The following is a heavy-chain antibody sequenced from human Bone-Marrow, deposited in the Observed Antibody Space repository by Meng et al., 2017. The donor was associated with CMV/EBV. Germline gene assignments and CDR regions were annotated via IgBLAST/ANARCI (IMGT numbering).Heavy chain of an antibody. D-gene: IGHD1-26*01. J-gene: IGHJ4*02. CDR3: AKEGRDSGNYLTDS. CDR1: GFSFNSYA. Sequence: GGSLRLSCAASGFSFNSYAMHWVRQAPGKGLEWVTIISHDGTKKYYADSVKGRFTISRDNSKNTLYLQMNSLRAEDTAVYYCAKEGRDSGNYLTDSWGQGTLVTVSS. CDR2: ISHDGTKK. V-gene: IGHV3-30-3*01.